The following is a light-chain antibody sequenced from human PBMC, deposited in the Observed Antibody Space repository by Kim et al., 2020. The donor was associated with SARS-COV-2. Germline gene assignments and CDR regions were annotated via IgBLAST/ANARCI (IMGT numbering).Light chain of an antibody. CDR3: SSFTSSSTWV. CDR1: SSDVGGYNY. J-gene: IGLJ3*02. V-gene: IGLV2-14*04. Sequence: GRSITIACTGTSSDVGGYNYVSWYQQHPGKAPKLLIYDVSKRPSGVSNRFSGSKSGNTASLTISGLQAEDEADYFCSSFTSSSTWVFGGGTKVTV. CDR2: DVS.